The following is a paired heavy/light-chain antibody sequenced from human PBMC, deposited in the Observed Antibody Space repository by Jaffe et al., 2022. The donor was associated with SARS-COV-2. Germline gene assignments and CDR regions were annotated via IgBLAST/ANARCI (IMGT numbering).Heavy chain of an antibody. CDR2: IRNKAQGYTT. V-gene: IGHV3-72*01. CDR1: GFTFSNNY. J-gene: IGHJ4*02. CDR3: GDMGAVIGNY. Sequence: EVQLVESGGGLVQPGGSLRLSCVASGFTFSNNYMDWVRQAPGKGLEWVGQIRNKAQGYTTEYAASVKGRFTISRDDSNNSLYLQMNSLRIEDTAVYYCGDMGAVIGNYWGQGTLVTVSS. D-gene: IGHD1-26*01.
Light chain of an antibody. CDR2: AAS. Sequence: DIQMTQSPSSLSASVGDRVTITCRASQGIWSHLAWSQQKPGKAPERLISAASTLLSGVPSRFSGSGSGTEFTLTISSLQPEDFATYYCQQYNSFPYTFGQGTKLEIK. J-gene: IGKJ2*01. CDR1: QGIWSH. CDR3: QQYNSFPYT. V-gene: IGKV1-17*01.